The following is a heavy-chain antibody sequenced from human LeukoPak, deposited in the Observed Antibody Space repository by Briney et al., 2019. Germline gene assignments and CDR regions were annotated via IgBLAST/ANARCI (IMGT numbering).Heavy chain of an antibody. D-gene: IGHD1-26*01. Sequence: GGSLRLSCAASGFTFSSYDMHWVRQATGKGLDWVSAIDTAGNTYYAGSVEGRFTISRENAKNSLYLQMNSLRDGDTAVYYCIRIRTREHQYGMDVWGQGTTVTVSS. CDR2: IDTAGNT. J-gene: IGHJ6*02. CDR3: IRIRTREHQYGMDV. V-gene: IGHV3-13*01. CDR1: GFTFSSYD.